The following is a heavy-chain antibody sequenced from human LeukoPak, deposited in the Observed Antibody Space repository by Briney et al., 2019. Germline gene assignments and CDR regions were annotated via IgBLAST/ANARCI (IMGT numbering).Heavy chain of an antibody. Sequence: PSETLSLTCTVSGGSISSYYWSWIRQPAGKGLEWIGRIYTSGSTNYNPSLKSRVTMSVDTSKNQFSLKLSSVTAADTAVYYCARLGLASSSSWYKAPHDYWGQGTLVTVSS. D-gene: IGHD6-13*01. CDR1: GGSISSYY. CDR3: ARLGLASSSSWYKAPHDY. J-gene: IGHJ4*02. CDR2: IYTSGST. V-gene: IGHV4-4*07.